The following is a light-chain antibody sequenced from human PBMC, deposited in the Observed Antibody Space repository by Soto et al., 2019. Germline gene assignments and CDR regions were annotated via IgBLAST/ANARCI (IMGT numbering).Light chain of an antibody. CDR2: DAS. Sequence: DIEMTQSPSTLSASKGDTVTITCRASQSIGRWLAWYQQKPGKAPNLLIYDASSLQSGVPSRFSGSGSGTEFTLTISSLQPDDFATYSCQQYNSYSWTFGQGTKVDIK. J-gene: IGKJ1*01. V-gene: IGKV1-5*01. CDR3: QQYNSYSWT. CDR1: QSIGRW.